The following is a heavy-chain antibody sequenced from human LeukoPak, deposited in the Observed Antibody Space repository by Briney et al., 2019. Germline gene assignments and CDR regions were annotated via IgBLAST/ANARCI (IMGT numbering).Heavy chain of an antibody. Sequence: SETLSLTCTVSGGSISSYCWSWIRQPPGKGLEWIGYIYYSGSTNYNPSLKSRVTISVDTSKNQFSLKLSSVTAADTAVYYCARAAYSSGWYSPFDYWGQGTLVTVSS. J-gene: IGHJ4*02. CDR3: ARAAYSSGWYSPFDY. CDR2: IYYSGST. D-gene: IGHD6-19*01. V-gene: IGHV4-59*01. CDR1: GGSISSYC.